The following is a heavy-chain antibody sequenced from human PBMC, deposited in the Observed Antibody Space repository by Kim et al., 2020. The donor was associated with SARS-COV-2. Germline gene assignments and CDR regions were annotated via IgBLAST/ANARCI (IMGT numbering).Heavy chain of an antibody. D-gene: IGHD6-19*01. V-gene: IGHV3-23*01. CDR2: ISGSGGST. J-gene: IGHJ4*02. CDR1: GFIFSSYA. CDR3: AKGQWLPRD. Sequence: GGSLRLSCAASGFIFSSYAMSWVRQAPGKGLEWVSAISGSGGSTFYADSVKGRFTISRDNSKSTLYLQMNSLRVDDTAVYYCAKGQWLPRDWGQGTLVTVSS.